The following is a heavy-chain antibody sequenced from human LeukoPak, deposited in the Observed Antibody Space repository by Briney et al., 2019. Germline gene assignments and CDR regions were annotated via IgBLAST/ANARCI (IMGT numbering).Heavy chain of an antibody. Sequence: SETLSLTCTVSGGSISSSSYYWGWIRQPPGKGLEWIGEINHSGSTKYNPSLKSRVTISVDTSKNQFSLKLSSVTAADTAVYYCARGNDIVVVAAVRYFHRLRFDYWGQETLVTVSS. CDR3: ARGNDIVVVAAVRYFHRLRFDY. CDR2: INHSGST. D-gene: IGHD2-15*01. V-gene: IGHV4-39*07. J-gene: IGHJ4*02. CDR1: GGSISSSSYY.